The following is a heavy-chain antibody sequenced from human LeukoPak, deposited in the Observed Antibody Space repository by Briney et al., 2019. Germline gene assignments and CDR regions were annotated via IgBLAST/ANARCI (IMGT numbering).Heavy chain of an antibody. CDR1: GFTFSSYD. Sequence: GGSLRLSCAASGFTFSSYDMHWVRQAPGKGLEWVAVISYDGSNKYYADSVKGRFTISRDNSKNTLYLQMNSLRAEDTAVYYCAKGRASGYDYYYGMDVWGQGTTVTVSS. J-gene: IGHJ6*02. CDR3: AKGRASGYDYYYGMDV. V-gene: IGHV3-30*18. D-gene: IGHD5-12*01. CDR2: ISYDGSNK.